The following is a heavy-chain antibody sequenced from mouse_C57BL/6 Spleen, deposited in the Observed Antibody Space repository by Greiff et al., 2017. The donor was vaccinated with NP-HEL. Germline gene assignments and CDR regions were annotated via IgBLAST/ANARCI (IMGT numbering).Heavy chain of an antibody. D-gene: IGHD1-1*01. Sequence: VQLQQSGPELVKPGASVKISCKASGYTFTDYYMNWVKQSHGKSLEWIGDINPNNGGTSYNQKFKGKATLTVDKSSSTAYMELRSLTSEDSAVYYCARHYYGSSSFDYWGQGTTLTVSS. CDR1: GYTFTDYY. CDR2: INPNNGGT. J-gene: IGHJ2*01. V-gene: IGHV1-26*01. CDR3: ARHYYGSSSFDY.